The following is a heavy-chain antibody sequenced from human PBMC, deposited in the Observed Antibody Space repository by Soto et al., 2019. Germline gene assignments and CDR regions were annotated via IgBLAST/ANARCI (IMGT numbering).Heavy chain of an antibody. V-gene: IGHV5-51*01. J-gene: IGHJ3*01. CDR1: GYSFNSYW. Sequence: GESLKISCKGSGYSFNSYWIGWVPQMPGKGLEWMGIIYSDDSVCRYSPSFQGQVTIFPGQSHRPTYLAKKSPKGSDHAMFYFARGTHYDSSAKRGFDVWGQGTMVTVSS. CDR3: ARGTHYDSSAKRGFDV. D-gene: IGHD3-22*01. CDR2: IYSDDSVC.